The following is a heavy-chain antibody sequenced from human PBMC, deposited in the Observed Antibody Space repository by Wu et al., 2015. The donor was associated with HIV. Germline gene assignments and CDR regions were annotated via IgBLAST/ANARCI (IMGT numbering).Heavy chain of an antibody. Sequence: QVQLVQSGAEVKKPGASMKLSCKVYGYTFTVHYIHWMRQAPGQGLEWMGLIKPNSGGTNYAQKFQGRVTMTTDTAINTGYMELRSLRSDDTAVYFCARAGSMVRGVIYYYYYMDVWGKGTTVTVSS. J-gene: IGHJ6*03. CDR1: GYTFTVHY. CDR2: IKPNSGGT. V-gene: IGHV1-2*02. D-gene: IGHD3-10*01. CDR3: ARAGSMVRGVIYYYYYMDV.